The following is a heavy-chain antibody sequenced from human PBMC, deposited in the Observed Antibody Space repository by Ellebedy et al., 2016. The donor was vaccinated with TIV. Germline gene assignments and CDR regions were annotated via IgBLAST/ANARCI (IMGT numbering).Heavy chain of an antibody. CDR1: GFTFSSYW. J-gene: IGHJ6*02. D-gene: IGHD2-15*01. V-gene: IGHV3-7*01. CDR2: IKQDGSEK. Sequence: GESLKISXAASGFTFSSYWMSWVRQAPGKGLEWVANIKQDGSEKYYVDSVKGRFTISRDNAKNSLYLQMNSLRAEDTAVYYCAKGLVVAATDGMDVWGQGTTVTVSS. CDR3: AKGLVVAATDGMDV.